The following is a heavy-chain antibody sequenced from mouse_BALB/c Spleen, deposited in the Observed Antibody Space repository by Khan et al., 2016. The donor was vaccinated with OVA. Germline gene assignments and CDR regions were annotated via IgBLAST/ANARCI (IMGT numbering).Heavy chain of an antibody. Sequence: QVQLKQSGAELVRPGVSVKISCKGSGYTFTDYAMHWVKQSHAKSLEWIGVISTYYGDADYNQKFKGKATMTVDNSSSTAYMELARLTSEDAAIYYWARGSGNSRFAYWGQGTLVTVSA. V-gene: IGHV1S137*01. CDR2: ISTYYGDA. CDR3: ARGSGNSRFAY. J-gene: IGHJ3*01. D-gene: IGHD1-3*01. CDR1: GYTFTDYA.